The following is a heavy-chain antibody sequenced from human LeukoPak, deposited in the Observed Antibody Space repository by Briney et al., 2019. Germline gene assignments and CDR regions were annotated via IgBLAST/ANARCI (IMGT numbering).Heavy chain of an antibody. CDR2: IIPIFGIA. V-gene: IGHV1-69*04. J-gene: IGHJ6*02. CDR3: ANHCSSTSCLNYYYYYGMDV. D-gene: IGHD2-2*01. Sequence: SVKVSCKASGGTFSSYAISWVRQAPGQGVEWMGRIIPIFGIANYAQKFQGRVTITADKSTSTAYMELSSLRSEDTAVYYCANHCSSTSCLNYYYYYGMDVWGQGTTVTVSS. CDR1: GGTFSSYA.